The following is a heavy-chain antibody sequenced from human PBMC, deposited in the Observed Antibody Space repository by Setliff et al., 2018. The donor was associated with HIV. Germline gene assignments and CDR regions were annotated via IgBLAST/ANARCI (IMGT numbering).Heavy chain of an antibody. CDR3: ARVRLELRQYWFDS. D-gene: IGHD1-7*01. CDR2: IYHSGST. CDR1: GGSISSSNW. V-gene: IGHV4-4*02. J-gene: IGHJ5*01. Sequence: PSETLSLTCAVSGGSISSSNWWSWIRQPPGKGLEWIGEIYHSGSTNYNPSLKSRVTISVDKSKNQFSLKLNSVTAADTAVYYCARVRLELRQYWFDSWGQGSPVTVSS.